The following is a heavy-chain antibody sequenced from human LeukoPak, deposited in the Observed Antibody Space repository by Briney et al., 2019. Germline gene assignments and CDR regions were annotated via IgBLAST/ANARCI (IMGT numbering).Heavy chain of an antibody. J-gene: IGHJ6*02. V-gene: IGHV3-30-3*01. Sequence: PGGSLRLSCVASGFTFSSYAMHWVRQAPGKGLEWVAVISYDGSNKYYADSVKGRFTISRDNSKNTLYLQMNSLRAEDTAVYYCARDVGSTSSYYYYYGMDVWGRGTTVTVSS. CDR2: ISYDGSNK. D-gene: IGHD2-2*01. CDR1: GFTFSSYA. CDR3: ARDVGSTSSYYYYYGMDV.